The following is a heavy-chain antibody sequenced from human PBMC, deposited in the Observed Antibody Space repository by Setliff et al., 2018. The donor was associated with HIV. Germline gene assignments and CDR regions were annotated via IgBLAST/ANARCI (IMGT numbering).Heavy chain of an antibody. CDR1: GGSISSSSYY. CDR3: ARHFSIFGVTIISNDAFDI. D-gene: IGHD3-3*01. Sequence: LSLTCTVSGGSISSSSYYWGWVRQPPGKGLEWIGSVYYSGTTYYNPSLTSRLTISVDTSKNQFSLKLTSVTAADTALYYCARHFSIFGVTIISNDAFDIWGRGTMVTVSS. CDR2: VYYSGTT. V-gene: IGHV4-39*01. J-gene: IGHJ3*02.